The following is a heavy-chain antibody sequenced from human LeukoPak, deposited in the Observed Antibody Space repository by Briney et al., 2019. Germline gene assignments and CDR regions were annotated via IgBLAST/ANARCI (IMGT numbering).Heavy chain of an antibody. CDR2: INTNTGNP. CDR1: GYTFTSYA. V-gene: IGHV7-4-1*02. J-gene: IGHJ5*02. D-gene: IGHD3-3*01. CDR3: AREGTTIFGASPGWFDP. Sequence: ASVKVSCKASGYTFTSYAMNRVRQAPGQGLEWMGWINTNTGNPTYAQGFTGRFVFSLDTSVSTAYLQISSLKAEDTAVYYCAREGTTIFGASPGWFDPWGQGTLVTVSS.